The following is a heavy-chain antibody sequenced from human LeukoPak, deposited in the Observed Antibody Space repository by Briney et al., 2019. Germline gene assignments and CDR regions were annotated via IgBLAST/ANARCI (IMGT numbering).Heavy chain of an antibody. CDR2: ISGSGGST. V-gene: IGHV3-23*01. CDR1: GFTFSSYA. D-gene: IGHD3-22*01. Sequence: GGSLRLSCAASGFTFSSYAMSWVRQAPGKGPEWVSAISGSGGSTYYADSVKGRFTISRDNSKNTLYLQMNSLRAEDTAVYYCAIQGAFYDSSGSAVGSAWGQGTMVTVSS. CDR3: AIQGAFYDSSGSAVGSA. J-gene: IGHJ3*01.